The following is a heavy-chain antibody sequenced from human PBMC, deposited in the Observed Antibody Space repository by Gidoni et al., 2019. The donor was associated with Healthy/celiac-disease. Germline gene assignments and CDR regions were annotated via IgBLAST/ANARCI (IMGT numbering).Heavy chain of an antibody. CDR1: GFTFSSSA. D-gene: IGHD3-10*01. Sequence: EVQLLESGGGLVQPGGSLRLSCAASGFTFSSSAMSWVRQAPGKGLEWVSAISGSGGSTYYADSVKGRFTISRDNSKNTLYLQMNSLRAEDTAVYYCAKDLSLGSYYTPDAFDIWGQGTMVTVSS. J-gene: IGHJ3*02. CDR2: ISGSGGST. V-gene: IGHV3-23*01. CDR3: AKDLSLGSYYTPDAFDI.